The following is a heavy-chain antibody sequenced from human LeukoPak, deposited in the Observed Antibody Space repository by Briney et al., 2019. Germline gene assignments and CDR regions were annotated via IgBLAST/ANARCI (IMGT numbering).Heavy chain of an antibody. CDR1: GGTFSSYA. CDR2: IIPIFGTA. CDR3: AVGFTGTTPRTLPDGFDP. V-gene: IGHV1-69*05. Sequence: ASVKVSCKASGGTFSSYAISWVRRAPGQGREWMGGIIPIFGTANYGQKFQGRVTITTDESTSTAYMELSRLRSEDTAVYYCAVGFTGTTPRTLPDGFDPWGQGTLVTVSS. D-gene: IGHD1-1*01. J-gene: IGHJ5*02.